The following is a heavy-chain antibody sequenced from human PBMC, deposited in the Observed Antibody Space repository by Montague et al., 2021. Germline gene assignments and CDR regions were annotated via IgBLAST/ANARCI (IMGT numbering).Heavy chain of an antibody. CDR1: GDSVSNKNAA. V-gene: IGHV6-1*01. Sequence: CAISGDSVSNKNAACSWIRESPSRDLEWLGRTYYRSTWYTDYAVSVKGRIAINPDTSKNQFSLQLNSVTPEDTAVYYCAREGIGDLLFSFDSWGQGTLVTVSS. CDR2: TYYRSTWYT. CDR3: AREGIGDLLFSFDS. J-gene: IGHJ4*02. D-gene: IGHD3-10*01.